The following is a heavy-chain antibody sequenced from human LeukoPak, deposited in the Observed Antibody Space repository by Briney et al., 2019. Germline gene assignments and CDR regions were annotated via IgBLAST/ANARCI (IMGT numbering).Heavy chain of an antibody. CDR2: ISSKRSYI. V-gene: IGHV3-21*04. J-gene: IGHJ4*02. CDR3: AREPYYYDSSGYSVDY. D-gene: IGHD3-22*01. CDR1: GFTFSNYS. Sequence: PGGSLRLSCAASGFTFSNYSMNWVRQAPGKGLEWVSSISSKRSYIYYADSVKGRFTISRDNADNSLYLQMSSLRAEDTAVYYCAREPYYYDSSGYSVDYWGQGTLVTVSS.